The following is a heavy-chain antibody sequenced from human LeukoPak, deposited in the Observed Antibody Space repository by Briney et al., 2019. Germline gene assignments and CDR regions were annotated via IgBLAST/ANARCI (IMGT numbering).Heavy chain of an antibody. CDR1: GGSISSYY. D-gene: IGHD3-10*01. V-gene: IGHV4-59*08. J-gene: IGHJ4*02. CDR2: IYYSGST. CDR3: ARFGRTTFDY. Sequence: SETLSLTCTVSGGSISSYYWSCLRQPPGKGLEWIGYIYYSGSTNYNPSLKSRVTISVDTSKNQLSLKLSSVTAADTAVYDCARFGRTTFDYWGQRTLVTVSP.